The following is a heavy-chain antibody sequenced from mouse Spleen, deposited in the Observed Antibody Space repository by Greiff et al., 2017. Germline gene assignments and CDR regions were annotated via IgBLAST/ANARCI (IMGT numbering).Heavy chain of an antibody. CDR2: IDPFNGGT. V-gene: IGHV1S135*01. CDR3: AITGTGY. J-gene: IGHJ2*01. Sequence: VQLQQSGPELMKPGASVKISCKASGYSFTSYYMHWVKQSHGKSLEWIGYIDPFNGGTSYNQKFKGKATLTVDKSSSTAYMHLSSLTSEDSAVYYCAITGTGYWGQGTTLTVSS. D-gene: IGHD4-1*01. CDR1: GYSFTSYY.